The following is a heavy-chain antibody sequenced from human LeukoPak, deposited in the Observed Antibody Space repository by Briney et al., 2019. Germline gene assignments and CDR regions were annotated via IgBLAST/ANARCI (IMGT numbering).Heavy chain of an antibody. Sequence: PGGSLRLSCAASGLTLSDHYMDWVRQAPGRGLEWVGRIRMKVNGSTTQYAASGKGRFAVSRDDSENSLYLQMNSLKSEDTAVYYCARGGPFRGLDPWGQGILVTVSS. V-gene: IGHV3-72*01. D-gene: IGHD2-21*01. CDR1: GLTLSDHY. CDR2: IRMKVNGSTT. CDR3: ARGGPFRGLDP. J-gene: IGHJ5*02.